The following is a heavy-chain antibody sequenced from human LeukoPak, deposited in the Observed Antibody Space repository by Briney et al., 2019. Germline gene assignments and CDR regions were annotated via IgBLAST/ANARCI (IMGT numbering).Heavy chain of an antibody. J-gene: IGHJ4*02. D-gene: IGHD6-6*01. CDR3: AGGIAARSFDY. CDR2: IIPIFGTA. Sequence: WASVKVSCKASGGTFSSYAISWVRQAPGQGLEWMGGIIPIFGTANYAQKFQGRVTITADESTSTAYMELSSLRSEDTAVYYCAGGIAARSFDYWGQGTLVTVSS. V-gene: IGHV1-69*13. CDR1: GGTFSSYA.